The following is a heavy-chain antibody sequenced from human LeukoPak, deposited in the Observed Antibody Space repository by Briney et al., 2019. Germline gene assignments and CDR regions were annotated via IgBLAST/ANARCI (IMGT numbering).Heavy chain of an antibody. V-gene: IGHV4-30-2*01. CDR2: IYHSGST. Sequence: SETLSLTCAVSGGSISSGSYSWSWIRQPAGKGLEWIGYIYHSGSTYYNPSLKSRVTISVDRSKNQFSLKLSSVTAADTAVYYCARKGPYYFDYWGQGTLVTVSS. CDR1: GGSISSGSYS. J-gene: IGHJ4*02. CDR3: ARKGPYYFDY.